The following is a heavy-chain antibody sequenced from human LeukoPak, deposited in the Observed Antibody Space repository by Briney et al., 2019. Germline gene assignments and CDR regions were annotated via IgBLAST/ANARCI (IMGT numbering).Heavy chain of an antibody. CDR2: ISAYNGNT. D-gene: IGHD3-3*01. CDR3: ARVVSKFLLRFLEWLPYYFDY. CDR1: GYTFTSYG. V-gene: IGHV1-18*01. Sequence: ASVKVSCKASGYTFTSYGISWVRQAPGQGLEWMGWISAYNGNTNYAQKLQGRVTMTTDTSTSTAYMELRSLRSDATAVYYCARVVSKFLLRFLEWLPYYFDYWGQGTLVTVSS. J-gene: IGHJ4*02.